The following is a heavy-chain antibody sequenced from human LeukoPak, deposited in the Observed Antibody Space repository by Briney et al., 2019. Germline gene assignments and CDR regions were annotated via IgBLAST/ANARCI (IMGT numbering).Heavy chain of an antibody. Sequence: SETLSLTCAVYGGSFSGYYWSWIRQPPGKGLEWIGEINHSGSTNYNPSLKSRVTIPVDTSKNQFSLKLSSVTAADTAVYYCARVFPSGYDFLYYYYGMDVWGQGTTVTVSS. CDR3: ARVFPSGYDFLYYYYGMDV. CDR2: INHSGST. CDR1: GGSFSGYY. J-gene: IGHJ6*02. D-gene: IGHD5-12*01. V-gene: IGHV4-34*01.